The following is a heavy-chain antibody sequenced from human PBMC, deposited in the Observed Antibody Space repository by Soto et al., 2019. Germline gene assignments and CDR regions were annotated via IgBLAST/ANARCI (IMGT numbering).Heavy chain of an antibody. D-gene: IGHD2-15*01. CDR2: INSDGSST. V-gene: IGHV3-74*01. CDR1: GFTFSSYW. CDR3: VRTSLVVAAATREDY. Sequence: EVQLVESGGGLVQPGGSLRLSCAASGFTFSSYWMHWVRQAPGKGLXXXSRINSDGSSTSYADSVKGRFTXSRDNAKNTXXXQXXXLRAEDTAVYYCVRTSLVVAAATREDYWGQGTLVTVSS. J-gene: IGHJ4*02.